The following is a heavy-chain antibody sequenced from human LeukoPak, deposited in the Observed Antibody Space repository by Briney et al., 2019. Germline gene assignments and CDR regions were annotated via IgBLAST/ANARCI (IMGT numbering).Heavy chain of an antibody. CDR1: GFTFSTYA. CDR3: AKRFRGTSGLYYFDS. D-gene: IGHD2/OR15-2a*01. Sequence: GGSLRLSCAASGFTFSTYAMSWVRQAPGKGLEWVSGLSGSGSSAYYADSVKGRFTISRDNSKNTLYLQMNSLRAEDTAVYYCAKRFRGTSGLYYFDSWGQGTLVTVSS. V-gene: IGHV3-23*01. CDR2: LSGSGSSA. J-gene: IGHJ4*02.